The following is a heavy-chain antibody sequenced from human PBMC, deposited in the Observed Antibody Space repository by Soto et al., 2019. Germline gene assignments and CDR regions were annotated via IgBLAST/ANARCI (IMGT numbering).Heavy chain of an antibody. CDR1: GFTFSSYE. CDR3: ARYQEAGSFFPYYYGMDV. Sequence: GGSLRLSCATSGFTFSSYEMNWVRQAPGKGLEWVSYISSSCSTIYYADSVKGRFTISRDNAKNSLYLQMDSLRDEDTAVYYCARYQEAGSFFPYYYGMDVWGQGTTITVSS. D-gene: IGHD6-13*01. J-gene: IGHJ6*02. V-gene: IGHV3-48*03. CDR2: ISSSCSTI.